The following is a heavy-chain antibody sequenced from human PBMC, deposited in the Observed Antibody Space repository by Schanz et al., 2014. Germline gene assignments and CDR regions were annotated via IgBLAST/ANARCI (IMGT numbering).Heavy chain of an antibody. J-gene: IGHJ4*02. V-gene: IGHV1-69*08. CDR3: ARDQSPYTNSSDVRYFDY. CDR1: GGTFSTYT. Sequence: QVQLVQSGAEVKKPGPSVKVSCKLSGGTFSTYTISWVRQAPGQGLEWMGRINPNSGGTNYAQKLQGRVTMTADTSTSTAYMDLRSLRSDDTAVYYCARDQSPYTNSSDVRYFDYWGQGSLVTVSS. CDR2: INPNSGGT. D-gene: IGHD6-6*01.